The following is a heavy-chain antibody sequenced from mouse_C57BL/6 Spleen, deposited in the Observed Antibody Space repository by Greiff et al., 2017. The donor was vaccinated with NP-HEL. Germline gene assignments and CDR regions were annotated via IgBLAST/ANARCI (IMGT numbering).Heavy chain of an antibody. CDR2: INPSNGGT. D-gene: IGHD1-1*01. V-gene: IGHV1-53*01. CDR3: ARYYGSRTCFDV. J-gene: IGHJ1*03. Sequence: QVQLQQPGTELVKPGASVKMSCKASGYTFTSYWMNWVKQRPGQGLEWIGNINPSNGGTNYNEKFKSKATLTVDTSSSTAYMQLSSLTSEDSAVYYCARYYGSRTCFDVWGTGTTVTVSS. CDR1: GYTFTSYW.